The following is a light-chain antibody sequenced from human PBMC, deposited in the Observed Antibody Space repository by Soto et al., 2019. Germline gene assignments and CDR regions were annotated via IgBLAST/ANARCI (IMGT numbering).Light chain of an antibody. V-gene: IGKV1-39*01. J-gene: IGKJ2*01. Sequence: DIPMTQSPSSLSASVGDRVTITCRASQSISSYLHWYQQKSGKAPKLLIYGASSLQSGVPSRFSGSGSGTEFTLTITCLQPEDFATYYCQQSYIVPRTFGQGTKLEIK. CDR1: QSISSY. CDR3: QQSYIVPRT. CDR2: GAS.